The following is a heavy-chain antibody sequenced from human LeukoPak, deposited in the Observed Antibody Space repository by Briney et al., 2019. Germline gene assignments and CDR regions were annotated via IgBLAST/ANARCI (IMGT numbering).Heavy chain of an antibody. J-gene: IGHJ4*02. CDR3: AKDRVYTTAPYYFDY. CDR1: GFTFSSYG. V-gene: IGHV3-30*02. D-gene: IGHD2-8*01. Sequence: GGSLRLSCAASGFTFSSYGMHWVRQAPGKGLEWVAFIRYDGSNKYYADSVKGRFTISRDNSKNTLYLQMNSLRAEDTAVYYCAKDRVYTTAPYYFDYWGQGTLVTVSS. CDR2: IRYDGSNK.